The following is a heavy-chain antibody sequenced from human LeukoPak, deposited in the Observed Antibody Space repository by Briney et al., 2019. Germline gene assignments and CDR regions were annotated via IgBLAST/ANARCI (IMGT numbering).Heavy chain of an antibody. CDR3: ARDKKLSPRVYFYYMDV. Sequence: AETLSLTCTVSGGSISSSSYYWGWIRQPPGKGLEWIGSIYYSGSTYYNPSLKSRVTISVDTSKNQFSLKLSSGTAADTAVYYCARDKKLSPRVYFYYMDVWGKGTTVTVSS. CDR2: IYYSGST. CDR1: GGSISSSSYY. V-gene: IGHV4-39*07. J-gene: IGHJ6*03. D-gene: IGHD2-15*01.